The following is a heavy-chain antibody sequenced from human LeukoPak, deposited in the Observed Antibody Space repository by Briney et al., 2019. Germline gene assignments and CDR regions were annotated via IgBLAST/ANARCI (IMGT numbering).Heavy chain of an antibody. CDR1: GFTFSDYY. CDR2: ISSSGSTI. V-gene: IGHV3-11*01. J-gene: IGHJ6*02. D-gene: IGHD1-26*01. Sequence: VGSLRLSCAASGFTFSDYYMSWIRQAPGKGLEWVSYISSSGSTIYYADSVKGRFTISRDNAKNSLYLQMNSLRAEDTAVYYCAKLNSGSYYYYGMDVWGQGTTVTVSS. CDR3: AKLNSGSYYYYGMDV.